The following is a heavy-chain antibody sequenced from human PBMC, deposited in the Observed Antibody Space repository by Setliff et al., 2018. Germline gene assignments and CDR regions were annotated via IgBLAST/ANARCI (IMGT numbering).Heavy chain of an antibody. D-gene: IGHD3-3*01. Sequence: SETLSLTCTVSGVSVASHYWSWIRQAPGTGLEWIAYVHDNGETNQNPSLKSRVTISVDTSKNQFSLEMTSVTAADTAIYYCAKVITVFGVVIMENWFD. CDR3: AKVITVFGVVIMENWFD. J-gene: IGHJ5*02. CDR2: VHDNGET. CDR1: GVSVASHY. V-gene: IGHV4-59*02.